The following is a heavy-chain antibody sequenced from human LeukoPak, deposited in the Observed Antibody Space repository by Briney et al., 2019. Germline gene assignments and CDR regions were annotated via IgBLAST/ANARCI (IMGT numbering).Heavy chain of an antibody. D-gene: IGHD3-22*01. Sequence: GASVKVSCKASGFTFTNDDIHWVRQAPGQGLEWMGMIYSSGANTRYAQRFQGSVTMTSDTSTSTVFMELRSLRSEDTAVYYCARVLLQYYDSSGYDVFDSWGQGTLVTVSS. J-gene: IGHJ4*02. V-gene: IGHV1-46*01. CDR2: IYSSGANT. CDR1: GFTFTNDD. CDR3: ARVLLQYYDSSGYDVFDS.